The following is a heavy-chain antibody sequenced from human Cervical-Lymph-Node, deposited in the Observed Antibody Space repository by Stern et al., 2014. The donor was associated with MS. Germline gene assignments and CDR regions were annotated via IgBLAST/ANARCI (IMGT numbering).Heavy chain of an antibody. J-gene: IGHJ6*02. Sequence: VQLVESVGGVVQPGRSLTLSCAASGFSLSNSGMHWVRQAPGKGLEWVAVMSFVGGNKKYGDSVKGRFSISRDMANNTLFLQMNSLRPEDTAVYYCMGVGDAMHVWGQGTTVIVSS. V-gene: IGHV3-30*03. CDR1: GFSLSNSG. CDR3: MGVGDAMHV. CDR2: MSFVGGNK.